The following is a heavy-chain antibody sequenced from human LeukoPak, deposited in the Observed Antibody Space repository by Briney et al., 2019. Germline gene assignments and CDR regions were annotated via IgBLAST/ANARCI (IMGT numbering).Heavy chain of an antibody. CDR1: GFTFRNYG. CDR3: AKGVVAATNAAYYGMDV. J-gene: IGHJ6*02. Sequence: GGSLRLSCATSGFTFRNYGMHWVRQAPGKGLEWVAVISYDESDKYYADSVKGRFTISRDNSKNTLYLQMNSLRPEDTAVYYCAKGVVAATNAAYYGMDVWGQGTTVTVSS. V-gene: IGHV3-30*18. D-gene: IGHD2-15*01. CDR2: ISYDESDK.